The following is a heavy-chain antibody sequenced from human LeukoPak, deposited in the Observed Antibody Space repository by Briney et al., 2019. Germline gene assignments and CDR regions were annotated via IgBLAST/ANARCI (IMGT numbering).Heavy chain of an antibody. V-gene: IGHV3-21*01. D-gene: IGHD3-10*01. CDR1: GFTFSSYS. CDR2: ISSSSSYI. Sequence: GASLRLSCAASGFTFSSYSMNWVRQAPGKGLEWVSSISSSSSYIYYADSVKGRFTISRDNAKNSLYLQMNSLRAEDTAVYYCARGPDYYGSGSYPNWFDPWGQGTLVTVSS. CDR3: ARGPDYYGSGSYPNWFDP. J-gene: IGHJ5*02.